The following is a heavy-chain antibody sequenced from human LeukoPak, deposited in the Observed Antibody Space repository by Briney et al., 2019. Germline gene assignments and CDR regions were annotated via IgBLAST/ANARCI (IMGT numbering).Heavy chain of an antibody. CDR1: GYTFTSYD. D-gene: IGHD6-13*01. Sequence: ASVKVSCKASGYTFTSYDINWVRQATRQGLEWMGWMNPNSGNTGYAQKFQGRVTITRNTSISTAYMELSSLRSEDTAVYYCARAAYSSTWYSRYFDLWGRGTLVTVSS. CDR3: ARAAYSSTWYSRYFDL. J-gene: IGHJ2*01. V-gene: IGHV1-8*03. CDR2: MNPNSGNT.